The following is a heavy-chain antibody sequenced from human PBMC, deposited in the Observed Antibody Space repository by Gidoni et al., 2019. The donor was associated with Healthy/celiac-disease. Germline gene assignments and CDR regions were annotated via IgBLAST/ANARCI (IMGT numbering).Heavy chain of an antibody. J-gene: IGHJ4*02. D-gene: IGHD6-6*01. Sequence: QLQLQESGPGLVKPSETLSLTCTVSGGSISSSSYYWGWIRQPPGKGLEWIESIYYSGSTYYNPSLKSRVTISVDTSKNQFSLKLSSVTAADTAVYYCARHGVAARPFDYWGQGTLVTVSS. CDR2: IYYSGST. V-gene: IGHV4-39*01. CDR3: ARHGVAARPFDY. CDR1: GGSISSSSYY.